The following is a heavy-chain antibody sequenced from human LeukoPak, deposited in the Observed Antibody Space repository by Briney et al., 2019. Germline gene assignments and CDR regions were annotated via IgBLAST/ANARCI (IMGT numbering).Heavy chain of an antibody. CDR2: ISYDGSNK. V-gene: IGHV3-30-3*01. D-gene: IGHD6-19*01. CDR1: GFTFSSYA. J-gene: IGHJ4*02. CDR3: ARGGLGSAFDN. Sequence: GRSLRLSCAASGFTFSSYAMHWVRQAPGKGLEWVAVISYDGSNKYYADSVKGRFTISRDNSKNTLYLQINSLRADDTAVFYCARGGLGSAFDNWGQGTLVTVSS.